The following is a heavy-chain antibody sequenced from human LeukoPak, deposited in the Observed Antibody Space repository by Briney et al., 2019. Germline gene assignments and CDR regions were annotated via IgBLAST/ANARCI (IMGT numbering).Heavy chain of an antibody. CDR3: ARDDSSWYGASIPFYHDAFDI. J-gene: IGHJ3*02. CDR1: GFTFSSYS. V-gene: IGHV3-21*01. D-gene: IGHD6-13*01. CDR2: ISSSSSYI. Sequence: GGSLRLSCAASGFTFSSYSMNWVRQAPGKGLEWVSSISSSSSYIYYADSVKGRFTISRDNAKNSLYLQMNSLRAEDTAVYYCARDDSSWYGASIPFYHDAFDIWGQGTMVTVSS.